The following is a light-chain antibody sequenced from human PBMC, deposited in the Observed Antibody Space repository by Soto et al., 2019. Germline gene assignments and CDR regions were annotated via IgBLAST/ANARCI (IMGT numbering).Light chain of an antibody. Sequence: QSALTQPASVSGSPGQSITISCTGTSSDVGTYNYVSWYQHRPGKAHKLMIYDVSYRPSGVSNRFSGSKSANTASLTISGLQAEDEADYYCSSYTTSNTQVFGGGTKLTVL. J-gene: IGLJ3*02. CDR1: SSDVGTYNY. V-gene: IGLV2-14*01. CDR2: DVS. CDR3: SSYTTSNTQV.